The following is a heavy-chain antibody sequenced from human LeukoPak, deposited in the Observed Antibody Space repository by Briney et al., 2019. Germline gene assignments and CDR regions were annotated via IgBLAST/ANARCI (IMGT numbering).Heavy chain of an antibody. D-gene: IGHD3-16*02. CDR2: ISSSSSYI. J-gene: IGHJ4*02. CDR1: GFTFSSYS. Sequence: GGSLRLSCAASGFTFSSYSMNWVRQAPGKGLEWVSSISSSSSYIYYADSVKGRFTISRDNAKNSLYLQMNSLRAEDTGVYYCARDWDGTSYVWGRYRPFDYWGQGTLVTVSS. CDR3: ARDWDGTSYVWGRYRPFDY. V-gene: IGHV3-21*06.